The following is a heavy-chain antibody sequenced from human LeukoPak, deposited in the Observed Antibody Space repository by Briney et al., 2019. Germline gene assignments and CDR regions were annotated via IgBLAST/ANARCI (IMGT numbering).Heavy chain of an antibody. Sequence: PSETLSLTCAVYGGSFSGYYWSWIRQPPGRGLEWIGEINHSGGTDYNPSLKSRVTISVDTSKNQFSLKLSSVTAADTAVYYCARGLAVAIDYWGQGTLVTVSS. CDR2: INHSGGT. D-gene: IGHD6-19*01. J-gene: IGHJ4*02. CDR1: GGSFSGYY. CDR3: ARGLAVAIDY. V-gene: IGHV4-34*01.